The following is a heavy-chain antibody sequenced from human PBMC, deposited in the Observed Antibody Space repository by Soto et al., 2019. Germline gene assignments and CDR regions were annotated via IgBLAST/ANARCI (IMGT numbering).Heavy chain of an antibody. CDR2: MNPNSGNT. V-gene: IGHV1-8*01. J-gene: IGHJ6*02. CDR3: ARGRVVPDAIGEYYYYYYGMDV. Sequence: ASVKVSCKASGYTFTSYDINWVRQATGQGLEWMGWMNPNSGNTGYAQKFQGRVTMTRNTSISTAYMELSSLRSEDTAVYYCARGRVVPDAIGEYYYYYYGMDVWGQGTTVTVSS. CDR1: GYTFTSYD. D-gene: IGHD2-2*02.